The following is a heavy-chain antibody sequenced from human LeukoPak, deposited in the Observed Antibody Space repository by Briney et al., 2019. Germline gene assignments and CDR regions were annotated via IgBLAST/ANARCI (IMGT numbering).Heavy chain of an antibody. Sequence: QPGGSLRLSCAASGFTFSNYGMNWFRKAPGKGLEWVELISKDESNKNYADSVKGRFTISRDDSKNTLYLHMNSLRDEDTAVYHCAKAGGYSGYYSFDYWGQGTLLTVSS. D-gene: IGHD5-12*01. J-gene: IGHJ4*02. CDR2: ISKDESNK. V-gene: IGHV3-30*18. CDR3: AKAGGYSGYYSFDY. CDR1: GFTFSNYG.